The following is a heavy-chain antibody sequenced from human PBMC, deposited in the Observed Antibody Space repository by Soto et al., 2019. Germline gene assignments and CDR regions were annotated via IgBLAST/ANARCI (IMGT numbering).Heavy chain of an antibody. CDR3: ARVGGGDSGYDLLDY. V-gene: IGHV4-34*01. D-gene: IGHD5-12*01. J-gene: IGHJ4*02. CDR2: INHSGST. Sequence: SETLSLTCAVYGGSFSGYYWSWIRQPPGKGLEWIGEINHSGSTNYNPSLKSRVTLSVDTSKNQFSLKLSSVTAADTAVYYCARVGGGDSGYDLLDYWGQGTLVTVSS. CDR1: GGSFSGYY.